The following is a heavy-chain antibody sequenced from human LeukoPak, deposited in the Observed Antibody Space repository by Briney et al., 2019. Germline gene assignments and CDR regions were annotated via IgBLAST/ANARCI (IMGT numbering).Heavy chain of an antibody. CDR3: AYSTRAYYYDSSAPLSAFDI. V-gene: IGHV1-69*01. CDR2: IIPIFGTA. D-gene: IGHD3-22*01. J-gene: IGHJ3*02. CDR1: GGTFSSYA. Sequence: SVKVSCKASGGTFSSYAISWVRQAPGQGLEWMGGIIPIFGTANYAQKFQGRVTITADESTSTAYMELSSLRSEDTAVYYCAYSTRAYYYDSSAPLSAFDIWGQGTMVTVSS.